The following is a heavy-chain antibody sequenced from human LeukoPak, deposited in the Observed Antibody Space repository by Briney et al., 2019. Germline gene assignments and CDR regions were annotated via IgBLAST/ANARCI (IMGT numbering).Heavy chain of an antibody. V-gene: IGHV4-4*07. D-gene: IGHD1-26*01. Sequence: SETLSLTCSVSGVSISSYYWTWIRQSAGRGLEWIGRIDTSGNTNYNPSLKSRVTMSADTSNNQFSLKLMSVTAADTAVYYCARGQWEIDYWGQGTLVTVSP. CDR1: GVSISSYY. CDR2: IDTSGNT. CDR3: ARGQWEIDY. J-gene: IGHJ4*02.